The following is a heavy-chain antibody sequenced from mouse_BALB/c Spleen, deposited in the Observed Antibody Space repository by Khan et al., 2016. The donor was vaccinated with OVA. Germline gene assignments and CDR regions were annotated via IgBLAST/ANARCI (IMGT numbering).Heavy chain of an antibody. CDR3: AKNCRSDVYFDY. J-gene: IGHJ2*01. CDR1: GYTFTSYV. CDR2: IYPFNDDT. D-gene: IGHD2-14*01. V-gene: IGHV1S136*01. Sequence: EVQLQQSSPELVKPGASVKMSCKASGYTFTSYVMHWVKQKPGQGLEWVGYIYPFNDDTKYNEKFKGKATLTSDKSSSTAYMELSSLTSEDSAVYFCAKNCRSDVYFDYWGQGTTLTVSS.